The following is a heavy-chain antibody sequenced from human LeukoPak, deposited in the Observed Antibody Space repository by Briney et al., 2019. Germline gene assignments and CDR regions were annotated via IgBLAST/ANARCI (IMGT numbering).Heavy chain of an antibody. J-gene: IGHJ6*02. Sequence: GGSLRLSCAASGFTFSSYDMHWVRQATGKGLEWVSAIGTAGDTYYPGSVKGRFTISRENAKNSLYLQMNSLRAGDTAVYYCARVMRYYYDSSGYYYYYYGMDVWGQGTTVTVSS. CDR2: IGTAGDT. D-gene: IGHD3-22*01. CDR1: GFTFSSYD. V-gene: IGHV3-13*01. CDR3: ARVMRYYYDSSGYYYYYYGMDV.